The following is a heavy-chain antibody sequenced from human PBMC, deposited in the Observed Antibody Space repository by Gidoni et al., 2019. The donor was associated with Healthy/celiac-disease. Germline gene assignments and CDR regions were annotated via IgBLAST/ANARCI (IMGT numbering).Heavy chain of an antibody. CDR3: ARALGELSPGFDY. V-gene: IGHV4-34*01. CDR1: GGSFSGYY. D-gene: IGHD3-16*02. J-gene: IGHJ4*02. Sequence: QVQLQQWGAGLLKPSETLSLTCAVSGGSFSGYYWSWIRQPPGKGLEWIGEINHSGSTNYNPSLKSRVTISVDTSKNQFSLKLSSVTAADTAVYYCARALGELSPGFDYWGQGTLVTVSS. CDR2: INHSGST.